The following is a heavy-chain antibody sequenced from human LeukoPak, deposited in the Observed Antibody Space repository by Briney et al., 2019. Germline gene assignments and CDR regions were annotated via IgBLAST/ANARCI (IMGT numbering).Heavy chain of an antibody. Sequence: SVKVSCKASGGTFSSHAISWVRQAPGQGLEWMGGIIPIFGTAKYAQKFQGRVTITADESTSTAYMELSSLRFEDTAVYYCARDSSEFRSLIPHWGQGTLVTVSS. CDR3: ARDSSEFRSLIPH. CDR1: GGTFSSHA. J-gene: IGHJ1*01. V-gene: IGHV1-69*13. CDR2: IIPIFGTA. D-gene: IGHD2-21*01.